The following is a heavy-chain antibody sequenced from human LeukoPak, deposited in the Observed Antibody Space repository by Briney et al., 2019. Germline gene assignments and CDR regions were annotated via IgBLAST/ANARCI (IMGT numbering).Heavy chain of an antibody. V-gene: IGHV3-23*01. CDR3: AKDRVYYYDSSGYYQLGPLFDY. J-gene: IGHJ4*02. CDR1: GFTFSSYA. D-gene: IGHD3-22*01. Sequence: GGSLRLSCAASGFTFSSYAMSWVRQAPGKGLEWVSAISGSGGSTYYADSVKGRFTISRDNSKNTLYLQMNSLRAEDTAVYYCAKDRVYYYDSSGYYQLGPLFDYWGQGTLVTVSS. CDR2: ISGSGGST.